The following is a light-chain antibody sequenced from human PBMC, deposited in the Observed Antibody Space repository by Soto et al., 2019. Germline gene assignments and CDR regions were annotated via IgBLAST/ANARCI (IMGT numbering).Light chain of an antibody. Sequence: QSVLTQPASVSGSPGQSITISCTGTSSDVGGYNFVSWYQQHPDKAPKLMIYDVTNRPSGVSNRFSGSKSGKTASLTISGLQAEDEADYYCSSYTSISTYVFGTGTKLTVL. CDR3: SSYTSISTYV. J-gene: IGLJ1*01. CDR2: DVT. V-gene: IGLV2-14*01. CDR1: SSDVGGYNF.